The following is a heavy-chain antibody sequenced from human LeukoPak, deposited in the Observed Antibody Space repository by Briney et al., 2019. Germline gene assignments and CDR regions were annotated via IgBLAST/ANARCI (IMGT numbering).Heavy chain of an antibody. Sequence: GGSLRLSCAASGFTFSNYRMNWVRQAPGKGLEWVSSISSSSIYIYYADSVKGRFTISRDNAKNSLYLQMNSLRAEDTAVYYFARDPYNGSYGHYYYYYMDVWGKGTTVTISS. J-gene: IGHJ6*03. CDR2: ISSSSIYI. D-gene: IGHD1-26*01. CDR3: ARDPYNGSYGHYYYYYMDV. CDR1: GFTFSNYR. V-gene: IGHV3-21*01.